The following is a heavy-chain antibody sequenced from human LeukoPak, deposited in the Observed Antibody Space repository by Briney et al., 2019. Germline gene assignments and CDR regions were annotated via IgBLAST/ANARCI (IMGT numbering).Heavy chain of an antibody. D-gene: IGHD3-10*01. Sequence: SETLSLTCAVYGESFSGYYWSWIRQPPGKGLEWIGEINQSGRTNYKPSLKSRVTILADTSKNQFSLKLSSVTAADTAVYYCARGRDSGSGSLTLDYWGQGTLVTVSS. CDR2: INQSGRT. V-gene: IGHV4-34*01. CDR3: ARGRDSGSGSLTLDY. J-gene: IGHJ4*02. CDR1: GESFSGYY.